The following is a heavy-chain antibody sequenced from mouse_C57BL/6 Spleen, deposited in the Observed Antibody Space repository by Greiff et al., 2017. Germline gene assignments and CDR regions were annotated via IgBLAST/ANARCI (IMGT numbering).Heavy chain of an antibody. V-gene: IGHV1-82*01. CDR1: GYAFSSSW. CDR3: ARWGYYSTDRDY. D-gene: IGHD2-5*01. CDR2: IYPGDGDT. Sequence: VKLQESGPELVKPGASVKISCKASGYAFSSSWMNWVKQRPGKGLEWIGRIYPGDGDTNYNGKFKGKATLTADKSSSTAYMQLSSLTSEDSAVYFCARWGYYSTDRDYWGQGTTLTVSS. J-gene: IGHJ2*01.